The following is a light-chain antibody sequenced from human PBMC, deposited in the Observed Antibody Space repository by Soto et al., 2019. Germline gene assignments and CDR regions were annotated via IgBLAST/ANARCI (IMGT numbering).Light chain of an antibody. Sequence: EIVLTQSPATLSLSLGETATLSCRASQSVGSYLAWYQQKPGQAPRLLIYDASTRATGIPARFSGSGSGTDFTLTISSLEPEDFAVYYCQQRTNSPPVTFGGGTKVEIK. J-gene: IGKJ4*01. CDR2: DAS. CDR3: QQRTNSPPVT. CDR1: QSVGSY. V-gene: IGKV3-11*01.